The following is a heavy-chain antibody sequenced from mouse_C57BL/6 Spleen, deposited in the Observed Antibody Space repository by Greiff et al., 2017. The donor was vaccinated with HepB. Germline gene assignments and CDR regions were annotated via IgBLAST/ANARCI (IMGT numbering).Heavy chain of an antibody. CDR3: VRDRGYGSGYAMDY. CDR1: GFTFNNYA. D-gene: IGHD1-1*01. J-gene: IGHJ4*01. CDR2: IRSKSSNYAT. Sequence: DAGGGLVQPKGSLKLSCAASGFTFNNYAMHWVRQAPGKGLEWVARIRSKSSNYATYYADSVKDRFTISRDDSQSMLYLQMNNLKTEDTAMYYCVRDRGYGSGYAMDYWGQGTSVTVSS. V-gene: IGHV10-3*01.